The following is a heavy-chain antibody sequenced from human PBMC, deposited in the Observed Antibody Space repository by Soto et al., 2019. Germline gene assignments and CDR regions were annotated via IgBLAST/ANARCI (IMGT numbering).Heavy chain of an antibody. D-gene: IGHD6-19*01. CDR2: IYSGGST. J-gene: IGHJ4*02. V-gene: IGHV3-66*01. Sequence: EVQLVESGGGLVQPGGSLRLSCAASGFTVSSNYMSWVRQAPGKGLEWVSVIYSGGSTYYADSVKGRFTISRDNSKNTLYLQMNSLRAEDTAVYYCARDRVAVAGTAEDYWGQGTLVTVSS. CDR1: GFTVSSNY. CDR3: ARDRVAVAGTAEDY.